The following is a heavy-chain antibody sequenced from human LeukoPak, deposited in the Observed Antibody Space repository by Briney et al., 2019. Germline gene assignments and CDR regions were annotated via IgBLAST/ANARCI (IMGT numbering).Heavy chain of an antibody. CDR2: INSDGSSS. CDR1: GFIFSNSW. Sequence: PGGSLRLSCAASGFIFSNSWMHWVRQAPGKGLVWVSRINSDGSSSNYAEAVKGRFTISRDNAKNTLYLQMSSLRAEDTAVYFCARGVDNSYGYVFWGQGTLVTVSS. CDR3: ARGVDNSYGYVF. D-gene: IGHD5-18*01. V-gene: IGHV3-74*01. J-gene: IGHJ4*02.